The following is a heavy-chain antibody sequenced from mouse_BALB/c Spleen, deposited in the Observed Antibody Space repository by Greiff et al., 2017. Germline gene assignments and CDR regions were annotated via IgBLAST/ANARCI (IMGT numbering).Heavy chain of an antibody. V-gene: IGHV5-17*02. D-gene: IGHD1-1*01. CDR2: ISSGSSTI. CDR3: ARGDYGSPFDY. J-gene: IGHJ2*01. CDR1: GFTFSSFG. Sequence: EVQGVESGGGLVQPGGSRKLSCAASGFTFSSFGMHWVRQAPEKGLEWVAYISSGSSTIYYADTVKGRFTISRDNPKNTLFLQMTSLRSEDTAMYYCARGDYGSPFDYWGQGTTLTVSS.